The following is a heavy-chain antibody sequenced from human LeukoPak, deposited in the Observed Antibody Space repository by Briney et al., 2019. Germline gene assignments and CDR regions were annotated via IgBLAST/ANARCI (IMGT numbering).Heavy chain of an antibody. Sequence: GGSLRLSCAASGIIFSYYYMHWVRQAPGKGLVWVSRINSDGSSTSYADSLKGRFTISRDNARNTLSLQMNSLRAEDTAVYYCVFLGLGLPHWGQGTLVTVSS. D-gene: IGHD3-16*01. CDR3: VFLGLGLPH. CDR2: INSDGSST. CDR1: GIIFSYYY. J-gene: IGHJ4*02. V-gene: IGHV3-74*01.